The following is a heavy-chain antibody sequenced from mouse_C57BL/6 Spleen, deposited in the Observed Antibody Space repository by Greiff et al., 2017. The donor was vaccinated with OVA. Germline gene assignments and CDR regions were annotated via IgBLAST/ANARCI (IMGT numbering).Heavy chain of an antibody. D-gene: IGHD1-1*01. CDR2: ISDGGSYT. J-gene: IGHJ1*03. Sequence: EVKLMESGGGLVKPGGSLKLSCAASGFTFSSYAMSWVRQTPEKRLEWVATISDGGSYTYYPDNVKGRFTISRDNAKNNLYLQMSHLKSEDTAMYYCAREYYGSSARYFDVWGTGTTVTVSS. CDR3: AREYYGSSARYFDV. CDR1: GFTFSSYA. V-gene: IGHV5-4*01.